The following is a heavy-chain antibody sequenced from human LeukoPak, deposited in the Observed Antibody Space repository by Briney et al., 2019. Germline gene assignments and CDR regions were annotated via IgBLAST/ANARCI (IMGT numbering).Heavy chain of an antibody. J-gene: IGHJ4*02. CDR1: GFTFDDYG. V-gene: IGHV3-20*04. Sequence: GGSLRLSCAASGFTFDDYGMSWVRQAPGKGLEWVSGINWNGGSTGYADSVKGRFTISRDNAKNSLYLQMNSLRAEDTALYYCERSQGEYDWQFWGQGTRVTVSS. D-gene: IGHD3-16*01. CDR2: INWNGGST. CDR3: ERSQGEYDWQF.